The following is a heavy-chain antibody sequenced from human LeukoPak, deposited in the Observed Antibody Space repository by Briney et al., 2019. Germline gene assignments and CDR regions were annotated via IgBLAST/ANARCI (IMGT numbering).Heavy chain of an antibody. CDR2: ISAYNGNT. V-gene: IGHV1-18*01. CDR1: GYTFTSYG. J-gene: IGHJ4*02. CDR3: ARVGYDILTGYYPFDY. Sequence: ASVKVSCKASGYTFTSYGISWVRQAPGQGLEWMGWISAYNGNTNYAQKLQGRVTMTTDTSTSTAYMELRSLRSDDTAVYYCARVGYDILTGYYPFDYWGQGTLVTVSS. D-gene: IGHD3-9*01.